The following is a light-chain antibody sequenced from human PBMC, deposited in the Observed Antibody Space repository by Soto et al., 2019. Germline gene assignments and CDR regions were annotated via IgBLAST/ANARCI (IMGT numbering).Light chain of an antibody. CDR1: GGGIATNY. J-gene: IGLJ2*01. CDR3: QSYDTQYVV. V-gene: IGLV6-57*02. Sequence: NFMLTQPHSVSESPGKPVTISCTGSGGGIATNYVQWYQQRPGSAPITIIYDDNQSPSGVPDRFSGSSDSSSTSASLTISGLRAEDEADYYCQSYDTQYVVFGGGTKLTVL. CDR2: DDN.